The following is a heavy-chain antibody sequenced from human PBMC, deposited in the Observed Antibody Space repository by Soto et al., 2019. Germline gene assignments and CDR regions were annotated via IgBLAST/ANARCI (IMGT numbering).Heavy chain of an antibody. CDR3: ARGLNGYLHYFDH. V-gene: IGHV1-3*01. CDR1: GYTFTSYA. J-gene: IGHJ4*02. D-gene: IGHD5-18*01. Sequence: ASVKVSCKASGYTFTSYAMHWVRQAPGQRLEWMGWINAGNGNTKYSQKFQGRVTITRDTSASTAYMELSSLRSEDTAVYYCARGLNGYLHYFDHWGQGTLVPVSS. CDR2: INAGNGNT.